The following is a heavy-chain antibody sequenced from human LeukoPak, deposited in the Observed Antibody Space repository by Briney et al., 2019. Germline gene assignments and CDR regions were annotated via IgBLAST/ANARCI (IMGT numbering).Heavy chain of an antibody. CDR2: VNLQGST. CDR3: ARLEYSSGSMDWFDP. D-gene: IGHD6-19*01. Sequence: PSGTLSLTCGVSGGSITSTNYWTWVRQPPGKGLEWIGEVNLQGSTNYNPSLMGRVAISVDMSENHISLQLSSVTAADTAVYYCARLEYSSGSMDWFDPWGQGTLLTVSS. CDR1: GGSITSTNY. V-gene: IGHV4-4*02. J-gene: IGHJ5*02.